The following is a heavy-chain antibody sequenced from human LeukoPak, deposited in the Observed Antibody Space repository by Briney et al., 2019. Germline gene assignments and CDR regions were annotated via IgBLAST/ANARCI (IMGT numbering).Heavy chain of an antibody. V-gene: IGHV3-23*01. J-gene: IGHJ4*02. CDR2: IYENGGTT. CDR1: RFTFRSHA. CDR3: AKDFRIGYSAHFDY. D-gene: IGHD2-21*01. Sequence: GGSLRLSCVGSRFTFRSHAMSWVREAPEKGLEFVSGIYENGGTTYYADSVKGRFSISRDNSKDTLYLQMDSLRGEDTAVYYCAKDFRIGYSAHFDYWGQGALVTVSS.